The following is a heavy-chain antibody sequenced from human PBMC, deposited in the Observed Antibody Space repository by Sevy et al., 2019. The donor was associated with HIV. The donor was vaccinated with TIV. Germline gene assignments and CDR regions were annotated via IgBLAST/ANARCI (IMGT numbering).Heavy chain of an antibody. D-gene: IGHD3-22*01. CDR3: AKWDSKNWFDP. Sequence: EESLKISCKGSGYSFTGYWIGWVRQKPGKGLEWMGIIFPGDSDTRYSPSFQGQVTISADKSVSTAYLQWSSLKASDTAMYYCAKWDSKNWFDPWGQGTLVTVSS. CDR2: IFPGDSDT. V-gene: IGHV5-51*01. J-gene: IGHJ5*02. CDR1: GYSFTGYW.